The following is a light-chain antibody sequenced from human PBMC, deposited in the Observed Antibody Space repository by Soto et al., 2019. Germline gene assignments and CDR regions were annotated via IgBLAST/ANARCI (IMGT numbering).Light chain of an antibody. CDR3: SSYSSTITV. CDR2: AVT. CDR1: SSDFGDYNY. J-gene: IGLJ3*02. Sequence: QSALTQPASISGSPGQSITISCIVTSSDFGDYNYVSWYQQHPDKAPKLMIYAVTHRPSGVSNRFSGSKSGNTASLTISGLQAEDEDDYYCSSYSSTITVFGGGTKLTVL. V-gene: IGLV2-14*01.